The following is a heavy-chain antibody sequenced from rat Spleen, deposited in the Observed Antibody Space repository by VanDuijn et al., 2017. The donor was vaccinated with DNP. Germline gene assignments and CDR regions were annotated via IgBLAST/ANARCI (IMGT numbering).Heavy chain of an antibody. V-gene: IGHV5-20*01. CDR3: RVVWDYFDH. Sequence: EVQLVESGGGLVQPGRSLKLSCAVSGLTLNDYYMAWVRQAPTKGLEWVASITYDGGNIYYRDSVKGRFTISRDNAKSSLYLQMDSLRSEDTATYYCRVVWDYFDHWCQGVIVTVSS. J-gene: IGHJ2*01. CDR1: GLTLNDYY. D-gene: IGHD1-1*01. CDR2: ITYDGGNI.